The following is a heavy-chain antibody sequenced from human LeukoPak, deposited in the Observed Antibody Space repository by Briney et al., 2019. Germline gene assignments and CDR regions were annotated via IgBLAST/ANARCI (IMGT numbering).Heavy chain of an antibody. V-gene: IGHV4-59*08. J-gene: IGHJ4*02. CDR3: AGQRWLQGYFDY. D-gene: IGHD5-24*01. CDR1: GGSISSYY. Sequence: PSETLSLTCTVSGGSISSYYWSWIRQPPGKGLEWIGYIYYSGSTNYNPSLKSRVTISVDTSKNQFSLKLSSVTAADTAVYYCAGQRWLQGYFDYWGQGTLVTVSS. CDR2: IYYSGST.